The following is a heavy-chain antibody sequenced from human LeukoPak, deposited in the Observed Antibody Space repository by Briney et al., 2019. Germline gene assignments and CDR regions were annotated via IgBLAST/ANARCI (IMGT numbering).Heavy chain of an antibody. CDR1: GYTFTSYG. V-gene: IGHV1-18*01. Sequence: GASVKVSCKASGYTFTSYGISWVRQAPGQGLEWMGWISAYNGNTNYAQKLQGRVTMTTDTSTSTAYMELRSLRSDDTAVYYCARDSLDWLLSDFDYWGQGTLVTVSS. D-gene: IGHD3-9*01. CDR3: ARDSLDWLLSDFDY. CDR2: ISAYNGNT. J-gene: IGHJ4*02.